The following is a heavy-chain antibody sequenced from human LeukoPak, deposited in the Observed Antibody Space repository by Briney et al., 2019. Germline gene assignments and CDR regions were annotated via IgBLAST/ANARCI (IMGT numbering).Heavy chain of an antibody. D-gene: IGHD2-2*01. CDR1: GGSISSSSYY. Sequence: SETLSLTCTVSGGSISSSSYYWGWIRQPPGKGLEWIGSIYYSGSTYYNPSLKSRVTTSVDTSKNQFSLKLSSVTAADTAVYYCARHGRSYCSSTSCSSYYYYGMDVWGQGTTVTVSS. CDR2: IYYSGST. CDR3: ARHGRSYCSSTSCSSYYYYGMDV. V-gene: IGHV4-39*01. J-gene: IGHJ6*02.